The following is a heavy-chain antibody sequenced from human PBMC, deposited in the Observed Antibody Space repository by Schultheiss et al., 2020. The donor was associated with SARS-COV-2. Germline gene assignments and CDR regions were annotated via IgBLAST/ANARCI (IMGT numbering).Heavy chain of an antibody. Sequence: SETLSLTCTVSGGSISSYYWSWIRQPPGKGLEWIGYIYYSGSTNYNPSLKSRVTMSVDTSKNQFSLKLSSVTAADTAVYYCAKAEYYYDSSGYCFDYWGQGTLVTVSS. CDR2: IYYSGST. J-gene: IGHJ4*02. V-gene: IGHV4-59*12. CDR3: AKAEYYYDSSGYCFDY. CDR1: GGSISSYY. D-gene: IGHD3-22*01.